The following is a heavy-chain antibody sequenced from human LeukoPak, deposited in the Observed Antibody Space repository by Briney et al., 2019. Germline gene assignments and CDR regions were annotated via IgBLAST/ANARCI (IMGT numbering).Heavy chain of an antibody. CDR1: GFTFRDFY. V-gene: IGHV3-11*01. Sequence: PGRSLRLSCAASGFTFRDFYMTWIRHAPGKGLEWVAYINPGLHIVNYADSVKGRFSVSRDNAGSSLYLQMNSLRAEDTAVYFCTRDPRLCDYWGGGTLVSVSS. CDR3: TRDPRLCDY. J-gene: IGHJ4*02. CDR2: INPGLHIV.